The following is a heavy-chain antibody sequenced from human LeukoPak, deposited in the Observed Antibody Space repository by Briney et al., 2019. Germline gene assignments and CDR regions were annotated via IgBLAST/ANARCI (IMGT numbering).Heavy chain of an antibody. CDR2: ISPSSRHI. D-gene: IGHD4-23*01. J-gene: IGHJ2*01. CDR1: GFTFSSYS. Sequence: GGSLRLSCAASGFTFSSYSMNWVRQAPGKGLEWVSSISPSSRHIYYGDSVKGRFTISRDNAKNSLYLQMNCLRAEDTAVYYCAPSVGNSAWYFDLWGRGTLVTVSS. V-gene: IGHV3-21*01. CDR3: APSVGNSAWYFDL.